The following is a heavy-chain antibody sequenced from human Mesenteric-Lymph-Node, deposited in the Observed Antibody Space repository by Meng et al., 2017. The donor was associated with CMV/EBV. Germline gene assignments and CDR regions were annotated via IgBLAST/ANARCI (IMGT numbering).Heavy chain of an antibody. V-gene: IGHV3-9*01. Sequence: SLKISCAASGFTFDDSAMHWVRQVPGKGLEWVSGISWNSVNIAYADSVKGRFTISRDNAKSTLYLQMNSLRADDTAVYFCADPPVGFWGQGTLVTVSS. CDR1: GFTFDDSA. CDR3: ADPPVGF. CDR2: ISWNSVNI. J-gene: IGHJ1*01. D-gene: IGHD4-23*01.